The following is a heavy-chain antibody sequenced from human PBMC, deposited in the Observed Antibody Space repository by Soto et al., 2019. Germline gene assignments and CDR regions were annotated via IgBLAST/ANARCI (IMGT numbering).Heavy chain of an antibody. D-gene: IGHD3-22*01. CDR1: GGSISSGDYY. V-gene: IGHV4-30-4*01. J-gene: IGHJ4*02. CDR2: IYYSGST. CDR3: ARQTRYYYDSSGYPAHDY. Sequence: QVQLQESGPGLVKPSQTLSLTCTVSGGSISSGDYYWSWIRQPPGKGLEWIGYIYYSGSTYYNPYXKSRVTISVDXXKXQCXLKLSSVTAADTAVYYCARQTRYYYDSSGYPAHDYWGQGTLVTVSS.